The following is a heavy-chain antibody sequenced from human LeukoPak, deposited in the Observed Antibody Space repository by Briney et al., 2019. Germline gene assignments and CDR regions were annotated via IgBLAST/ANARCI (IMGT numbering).Heavy chain of an antibody. Sequence: PSETLSLTCTVSGGSISSSSYYWGWIRQPPGKGLEWIGSIYYSGSTYYNPSLKSRVTISVDTSKNRFSLKLSSVTAADTAVYYCAGSYYDFWSGYPLWFDPWGQGTLVTVSS. V-gene: IGHV4-39*01. J-gene: IGHJ5*02. CDR3: AGSYYDFWSGYPLWFDP. D-gene: IGHD3-3*01. CDR2: IYYSGST. CDR1: GGSISSSSYY.